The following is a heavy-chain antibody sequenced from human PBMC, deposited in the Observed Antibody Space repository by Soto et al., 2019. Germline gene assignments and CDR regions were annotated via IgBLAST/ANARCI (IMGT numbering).Heavy chain of an antibody. J-gene: IGHJ1*01. D-gene: IGHD2-15*01. CDR2: VNPSGGSA. V-gene: IGHV1-46*01. Sequence: QVQLVQSGAEVKKPGASVKVSCKTSGYIFTAYSMHWVRQAPGQGLEWMAVVNPSGGSAHYAQSFEGRVTSTRDTSTSTFYSEPSSLRPNDTAVYYCAREETCRGGTCYSESFHHWGQGTLVTDSP. CDR3: AREETCRGGTCYSESFHH. CDR1: GYIFTAYS.